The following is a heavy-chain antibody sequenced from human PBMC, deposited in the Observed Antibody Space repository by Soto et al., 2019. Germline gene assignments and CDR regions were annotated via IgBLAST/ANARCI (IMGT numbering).Heavy chain of an antibody. CDR2: INGDGTRT. J-gene: IGHJ6*02. Sequence: EVQVAESGGGLVQPGGSLRLSCAASGFTFSDYWLHWVRQAPGEGLEWVSRINGDGTRTFYADSVKGRLAISRDNARDTVLLQMNSLRAEDTAVYFCARGIRNYYGMDVWGQGTTVTVSS. CDR3: ARGIRNYYGMDV. V-gene: IGHV3-74*01. CDR1: GFTFSDYW.